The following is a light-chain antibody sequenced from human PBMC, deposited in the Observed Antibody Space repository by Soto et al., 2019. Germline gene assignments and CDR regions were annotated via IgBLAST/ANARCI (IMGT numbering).Light chain of an antibody. CDR1: QSISSY. CDR2: DAS. Sequence: IVLTQSPATLSLSPGERATLSCRASQSISSYLAWYQQKPGQTPRLLIYDASNRATGIPARFSGSGSGTDFTLTISSLEPEDFAVYYCQQRRGTFGQGTRLEIK. J-gene: IGKJ5*01. V-gene: IGKV3-11*01. CDR3: QQRRGT.